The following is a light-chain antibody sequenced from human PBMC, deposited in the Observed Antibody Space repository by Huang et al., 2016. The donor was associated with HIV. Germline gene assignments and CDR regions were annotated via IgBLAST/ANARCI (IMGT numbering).Light chain of an antibody. CDR2: AAS. Sequence: DIQMTQSPSSLSAFVGDKVTITCRASENIRKYLNWYQQKPGKAPNLLLYAASSLQSGVPSRFSGSGTGTDFNLTINSLQPEDYATYFCQRSYNAPRTFGQGTKVEIK. V-gene: IGKV1-39*01. CDR3: QRSYNAPRT. J-gene: IGKJ1*01. CDR1: ENIRKY.